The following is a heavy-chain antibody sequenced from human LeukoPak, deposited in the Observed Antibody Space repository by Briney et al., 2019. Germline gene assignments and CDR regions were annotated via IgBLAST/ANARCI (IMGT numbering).Heavy chain of an antibody. V-gene: IGHV7-4-1*02. D-gene: IGHD4-11*01. Sequence: GASVKVSCKASGYTFTSYAMNWVRQAPGQGLEWMGWINTNTGNPTYAQGFTGRFVFSLDTSVSTAYLQISSLKAEDTAVYYCARDHSNYFPQANYYYYYYMDVWGKGTTVTVSS. CDR3: ARDHSNYFPQANYYYYYYMDV. CDR1: GYTFTSYA. J-gene: IGHJ6*03. CDR2: INTNTGNP.